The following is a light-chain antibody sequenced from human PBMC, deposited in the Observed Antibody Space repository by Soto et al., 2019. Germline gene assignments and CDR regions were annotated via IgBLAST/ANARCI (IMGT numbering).Light chain of an antibody. V-gene: IGLV1-44*01. Sequence: QSVLTQPPSASGTPGQRVTISCSGSSSNIGSNTVNWYQHLPGTAPKLLIYSNNQRPSGVSNRFSGSKSGNTASLTISGLQSEDEGNYYCSSYTRGSTLVFGGGTKLTVL. J-gene: IGLJ3*02. CDR2: SNN. CDR1: SSNIGSNT. CDR3: SSYTRGSTLV.